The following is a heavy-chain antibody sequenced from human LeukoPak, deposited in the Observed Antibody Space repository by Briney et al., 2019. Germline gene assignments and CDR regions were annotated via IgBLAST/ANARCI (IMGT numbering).Heavy chain of an antibody. CDR2: ISNSGGNT. CDR3: AKVVKWELANY. V-gene: IGHV3-23*01. J-gene: IGHJ4*02. Sequence: SGGSLRLSCAASGFTFSSYSMNWVRQAPGKGLEWVSGISNSGGNTYYADSVKGRFTISRDNSKSTLYLQMNSLRAEDTAVYYCAKVVKWELANYWGQGTLVTVSS. CDR1: GFTFSSYS. D-gene: IGHD1-26*01.